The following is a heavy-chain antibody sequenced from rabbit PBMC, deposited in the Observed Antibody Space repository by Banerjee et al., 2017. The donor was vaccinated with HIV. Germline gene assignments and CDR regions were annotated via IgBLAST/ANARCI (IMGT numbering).Heavy chain of an antibody. CDR3: ARGYAGVGYGVNL. D-gene: IGHD4-2*01. V-gene: IGHV1S40*01. CDR1: GIDFSSYYY. Sequence: DLVKPGASLTLTCTASGIDFSSYYYMCWVRQAPGKGLEWIACIYTSSSGNTYYASWAKGRFTISKTSSTTVTLQMTSLTAADTATYFCARGYAGVGYGVNLWGPGTLVTVS. CDR2: IYTSSSGNT. J-gene: IGHJ4*01.